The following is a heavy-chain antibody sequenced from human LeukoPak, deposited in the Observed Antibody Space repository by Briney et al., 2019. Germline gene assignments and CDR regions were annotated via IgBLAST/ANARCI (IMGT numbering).Heavy chain of an antibody. J-gene: IGHJ4*02. CDR1: GFTFSSYS. Sequence: PGGSLRLSCAASGFTFSSYSMNWVRQAPGKGLEWVSYISSSSSTIYYADSVKGRFTISRDNAKNSLYLQMNGLRAEDTAVYYCARDIEAAGLFLDYWGQGTLVTVSS. D-gene: IGHD6-13*01. CDR2: ISSSSSTI. CDR3: ARDIEAAGLFLDY. V-gene: IGHV3-48*01.